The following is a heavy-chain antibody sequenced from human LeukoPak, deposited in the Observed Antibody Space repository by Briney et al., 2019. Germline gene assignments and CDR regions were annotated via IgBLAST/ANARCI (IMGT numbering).Heavy chain of an antibody. CDR1: GFTFSGHW. CDR3: TRDRSRAEDD. Sequence: GGSLRLSCAASGFTFSGHWMSWVRQAPGKGLERVANINQGGSDKYYVDSVKGRFTISRDNANNLLYLQMNSLRGEDTAVYYCTRDRSRAEDDWGQGTLVTVSS. CDR2: INQGGSDK. D-gene: IGHD1-14*01. V-gene: IGHV3-7*01. J-gene: IGHJ4*02.